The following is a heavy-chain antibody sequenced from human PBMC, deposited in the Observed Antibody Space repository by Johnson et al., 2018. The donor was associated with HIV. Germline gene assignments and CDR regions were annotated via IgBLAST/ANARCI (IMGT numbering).Heavy chain of an antibody. J-gene: IGHJ3*02. CDR3: AKDEAVVWPLRGDAFDI. Sequence: QVQLVESGGGLVKPGRSLRLSCAASGFTFSSYGMHWVRQAPGKGLEWVAVISYDGSNKYYADSVKGRFTISRDNSKNTLYLQMNSLRAEDTAVYYCAKDEAVVWPLRGDAFDIWGQGTMVTVSS. V-gene: IGHV3-30*18. CDR1: GFTFSSYG. CDR2: ISYDGSNK. D-gene: IGHD3-3*01.